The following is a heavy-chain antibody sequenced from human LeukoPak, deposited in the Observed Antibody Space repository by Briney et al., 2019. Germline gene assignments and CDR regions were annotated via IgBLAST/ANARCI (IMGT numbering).Heavy chain of an antibody. CDR3: TRVFGNYVDYYYMDV. CDR1: GFTFGEYP. Sequence: GGSLRLSCTASGFTFGEYPMSWVRQAPGTGLEWVGFIGSKAYGGTIEYAASVKGRFTISRDDSKSIAYLQMNSLKTEDTAVYYCTRVFGNYVDYYYMDVWGKGTTVTVSS. D-gene: IGHD4-11*01. V-gene: IGHV3-49*04. J-gene: IGHJ6*03. CDR2: IGSKAYGGTI.